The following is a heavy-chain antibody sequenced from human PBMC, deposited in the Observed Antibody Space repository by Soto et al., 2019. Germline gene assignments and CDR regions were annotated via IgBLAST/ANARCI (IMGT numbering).Heavy chain of an antibody. CDR1: GFTFSSYG. J-gene: IGHJ4*02. V-gene: IGHV3-30*18. CDR2: ISYDGSNK. Sequence: QVQLVESGGGVVQPGRSLRLSCAASGFTFSSYGMHWVRQAPGKGLEWVAVISYDGSNKYYADSVKGRFTISRDNSKNSLYLQMNSLRAEDTALYYCAKGGGSYQSYFDYWGQGTLVTVSS. CDR3: AKGGGSYQSYFDY. D-gene: IGHD1-26*01.